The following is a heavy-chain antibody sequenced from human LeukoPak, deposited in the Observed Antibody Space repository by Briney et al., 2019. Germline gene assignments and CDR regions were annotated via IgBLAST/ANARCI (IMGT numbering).Heavy chain of an antibody. CDR2: IKQDGSDI. Sequence: GGSLSLSCVASGFTFNGFWMSWVRQAPGKGLEWVANIKQDGSDIYYLGSVRGRFTISRDNAMNSLYLQMNSLRAEDTAVYYCTRDALYGDPSYYYMDVWGKGTTVTVSS. D-gene: IGHD4-17*01. CDR1: GFTFNGFW. V-gene: IGHV3-7*01. CDR3: TRDALYGDPSYYYMDV. J-gene: IGHJ6*03.